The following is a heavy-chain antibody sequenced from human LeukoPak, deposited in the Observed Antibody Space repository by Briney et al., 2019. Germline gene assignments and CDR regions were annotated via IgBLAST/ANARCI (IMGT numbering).Heavy chain of an antibody. CDR2: ISYDGHNT. V-gene: IGHV3-74*01. D-gene: IGHD2-8*01. CDR1: GFTFNLYA. CDR3: GILTLSPG. Sequence: GGSLRLSCATSGFTFNLYAMHWVRQAPGKGLVWVSRISYDGHNTNYADSVKGRFTISRDNAKNTLYLQMNRLRVEDTAVYYCGILTLSPGWGQGTLVTVSS. J-gene: IGHJ4*02.